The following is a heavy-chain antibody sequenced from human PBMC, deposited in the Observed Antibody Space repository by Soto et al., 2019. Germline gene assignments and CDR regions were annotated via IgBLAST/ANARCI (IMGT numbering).Heavy chain of an antibody. Sequence: GGSLRLSCAASGFTFSRYWMHWVRQVPGEGMVWVSRINGDGTSTTYADSVKGRLTMSRDNAKNTLNLQMNSLRSEDTAVYYCAKGVTTIVATGSWFDHWGQGTLVTVSS. CDR3: AKGVTTIVATGSWFDH. CDR1: GFTFSRYW. D-gene: IGHD5-12*01. J-gene: IGHJ5*02. V-gene: IGHV3-74*01. CDR2: INGDGTST.